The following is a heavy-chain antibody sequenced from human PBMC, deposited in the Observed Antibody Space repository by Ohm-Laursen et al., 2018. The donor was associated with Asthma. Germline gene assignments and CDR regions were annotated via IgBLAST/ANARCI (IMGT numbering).Heavy chain of an antibody. CDR3: AKRITIFGVVTNYYYGMDV. CDR2: ISGSGGST. Sequence: SLRLSCAASGFTFSSYAINWVRQAPGKGLEWVSAISGSGGSTYYADSVKGRFTISRDNSKNTLYLQMNSLRAEDTAVYYCAKRITIFGVVTNYYYGMDVWGQGTTVTVSS. V-gene: IGHV3-23*01. J-gene: IGHJ6*02. CDR1: GFTFSSYA. D-gene: IGHD3-3*01.